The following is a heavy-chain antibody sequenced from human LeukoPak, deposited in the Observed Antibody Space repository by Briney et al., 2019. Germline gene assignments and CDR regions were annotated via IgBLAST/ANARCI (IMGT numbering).Heavy chain of an antibody. Sequence: GGSLRLSCAASGFTFSSYGMHWVRQAPGKGLEWVAAISYDGSNKYYADSVKGRFTISRDNSKNTLYLQMNSLRAEDTAVYYCARDGETRAIVATIEYWGQGTLVTVSS. V-gene: IGHV3-30*03. D-gene: IGHD5-12*01. CDR3: ARDGETRAIVATIEY. J-gene: IGHJ4*02. CDR1: GFTFSSYG. CDR2: ISYDGSNK.